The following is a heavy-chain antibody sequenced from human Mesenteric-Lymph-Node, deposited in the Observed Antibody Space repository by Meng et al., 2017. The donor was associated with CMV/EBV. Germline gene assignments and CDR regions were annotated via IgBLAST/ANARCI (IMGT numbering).Heavy chain of an antibody. V-gene: IGHV3-74*01. CDR2: INSDGSST. D-gene: IGHD2-2*02. CDR1: TFSSYW. J-gene: IGHJ4*02. Sequence: TFSSYWMHWVRQAPGKGLVWVSRINSDGSSTIYADSVKGRFTISRDNAKNTLYLQMNSLRADDTAVYYCARDRQYCSSSSCFTREFDYWGQGTLVTVSS. CDR3: ARDRQYCSSSSCFTREFDY.